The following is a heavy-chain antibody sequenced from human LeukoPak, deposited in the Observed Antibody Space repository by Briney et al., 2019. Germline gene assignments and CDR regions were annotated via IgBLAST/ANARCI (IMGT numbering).Heavy chain of an antibody. CDR3: AKDLSPGVY. Sequence: GRSLRLSCAASGFTFSSYAMNWVRQAPGKGLEWVSAISGSGGTTYYADSVKGRFTISRDNSKNTVYLQMNNLRAEDTAVYFCAKDLSPGVYWGQGTLVTVSS. CDR2: ISGSGGTT. J-gene: IGHJ4*02. V-gene: IGHV3-23*01. CDR1: GFTFSSYA.